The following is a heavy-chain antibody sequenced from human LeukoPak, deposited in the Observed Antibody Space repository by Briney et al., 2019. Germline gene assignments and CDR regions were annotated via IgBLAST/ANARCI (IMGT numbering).Heavy chain of an antibody. CDR1: GGSFSSSSYY. CDR3: ARGRSYYDFWSGYYQGPLDY. J-gene: IGHJ4*02. D-gene: IGHD3-3*01. CDR2: INHRGST. V-gene: IGHV4-39*07. Sequence: SETLSLTCTVSGGSFSSSSYYWGWIRQPPGKGLEWIGEINHRGSTNYNPSLKSRVTISVDTSKNQFYLKLSSVTAADTAVYYCARGRSYYDFWSGYYQGPLDYWGQGTLVTVSS.